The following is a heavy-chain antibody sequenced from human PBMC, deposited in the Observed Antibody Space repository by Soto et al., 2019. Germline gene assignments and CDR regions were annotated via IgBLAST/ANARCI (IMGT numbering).Heavy chain of an antibody. CDR3: ARDLADPIAAAGHLDY. J-gene: IGHJ4*02. Sequence: GGSLRLSCAASGFTFSSYGMHWVRQAPGKGLEWVAVIWYDGSNKYYADSVKGRFTISRDNSKNTLYLQMNSLRAEDTAVYYCARDLADPIAAAGHLDYWGQGTLVTVSS. CDR1: GFTFSSYG. D-gene: IGHD6-13*01. V-gene: IGHV3-33*01. CDR2: IWYDGSNK.